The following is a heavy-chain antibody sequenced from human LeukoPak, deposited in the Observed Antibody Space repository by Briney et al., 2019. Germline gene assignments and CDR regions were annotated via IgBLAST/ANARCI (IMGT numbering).Heavy chain of an antibody. V-gene: IGHV1-2*02. J-gene: IGHJ4*02. Sequence: ASVKVSCKASGYTFTGYYMHWVRQAPGQGLEWMGWINPNSGGTNYAQKFQGRVTMTRDTSISTAYMELSRLRSDDTAVYFCASYSGSYSSDFDYWGQGTLVTVSS. CDR2: INPNSGGT. D-gene: IGHD1-26*01. CDR3: ASYSGSYSSDFDY. CDR1: GYTFTGYY.